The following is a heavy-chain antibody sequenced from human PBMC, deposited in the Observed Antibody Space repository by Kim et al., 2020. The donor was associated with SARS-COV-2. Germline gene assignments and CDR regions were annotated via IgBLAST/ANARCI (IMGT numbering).Heavy chain of an antibody. J-gene: IGHJ4*02. CDR1: GFTFSSYG. CDR3: AREGNWNDLGSRAADY. V-gene: IGHV3-33*01. D-gene: IGHD1-1*01. CDR2: IWYDGSNK. Sequence: GGSLRLSCAASGFTFSSYGMHWVRQAPGKGLEWVAVIWYDGSNKYYADSVKGRFTISRDNSKNTLYLLMNSLRAEDTAVYYCAREGNWNDLGSRAADYWGQGTLVTVSS.